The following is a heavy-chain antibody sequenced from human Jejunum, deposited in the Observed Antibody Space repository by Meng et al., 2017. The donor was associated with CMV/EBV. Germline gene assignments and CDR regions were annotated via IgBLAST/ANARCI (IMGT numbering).Heavy chain of an antibody. J-gene: IGHJ4*02. D-gene: IGHD3-10*01. V-gene: IGHV4-30-4*08. Sequence: QVQLQGPGPRLVKPSQTLSLTCTVSGDSISSGDYSWNWIRQSPGKGLEWIGYIYYNGNAYYNPSLQSRVSISVDTSKNEFSLNLNSVTAADTALYFCARGGIFRGIDYWGQGTLVTVSS. CDR3: ARGGIFRGIDY. CDR2: IYYNGNA. CDR1: GDSISSGDYS.